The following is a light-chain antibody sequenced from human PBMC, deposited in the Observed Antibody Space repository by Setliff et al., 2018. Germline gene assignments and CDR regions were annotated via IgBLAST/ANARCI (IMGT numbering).Light chain of an antibody. V-gene: IGLV2-11*01. Sequence: QSALTQPRSVSGSPGQSVTISCTGASSDVGRYNYVSWYQQHPGKAPKLMIYDVSKRPSGVPDRFSGSKSGNTASLTISGLQAEDEADYYCCSYTSKTTHALFGGGTKVT. J-gene: IGLJ2*01. CDR2: DVS. CDR1: SSDVGRYNY. CDR3: CSYTSKTTHAL.